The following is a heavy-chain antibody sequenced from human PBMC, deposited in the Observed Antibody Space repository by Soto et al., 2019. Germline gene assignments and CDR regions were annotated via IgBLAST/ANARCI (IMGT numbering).Heavy chain of an antibody. D-gene: IGHD3-22*01. J-gene: IGHJ4*02. CDR3: ATRAYYYDSSGYFDY. Sequence: EVQLLESGGGLVQPGGSLRLSCAASGFTFSSYAMSWVRQAPGKGLEWVSAISGNGGSTYYADSVKGRFTISRDNSKNTLYLQMNSLRAEDTAVYYCATRAYYYDSSGYFDYWGQGTLVTVSS. CDR1: GFTFSSYA. V-gene: IGHV3-23*01. CDR2: ISGNGGST.